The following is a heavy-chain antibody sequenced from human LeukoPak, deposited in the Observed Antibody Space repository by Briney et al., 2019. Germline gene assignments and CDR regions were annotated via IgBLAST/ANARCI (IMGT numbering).Heavy chain of an antibody. CDR2: ISYDGSNK. CDR1: GFTFSSYA. Sequence: PGRSLRLPCAASGFTFSSYAMHWVRQAPGKGLEWVAVISYDGSNKYYADSVKGRFTISRDNSKNTLYLQMNSLRAEDTAVYYCARDYPASNYYDSSGYMYWGQGTLVTVSS. CDR3: ARDYPASNYYDSSGYMY. D-gene: IGHD3-22*01. J-gene: IGHJ4*02. V-gene: IGHV3-30-3*01.